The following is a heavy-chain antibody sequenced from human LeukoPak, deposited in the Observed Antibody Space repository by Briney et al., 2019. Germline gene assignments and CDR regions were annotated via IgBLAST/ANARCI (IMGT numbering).Heavy chain of an antibody. J-gene: IGHJ3*02. D-gene: IGHD5-12*01. CDR3: ARIVATTCAFDI. Sequence: GGSLRLSCAASGFTVSSNYMSWVRQAPGKGLEWVSVIYSGGSTYYADSVKGRFTISRDNSKNTLYLQMNSLRAEDAAVYYCARIVATTCAFDIWGQGTMVTVSS. CDR1: GFTVSSNY. CDR2: IYSGGST. V-gene: IGHV3-66*01.